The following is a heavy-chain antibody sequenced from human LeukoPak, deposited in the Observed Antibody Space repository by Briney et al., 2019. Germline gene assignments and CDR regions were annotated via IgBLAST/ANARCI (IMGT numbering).Heavy chain of an antibody. CDR3: ATTIVVMNAIDY. CDR1: GYTLTELS. Sequence: ASVKVSCKVSGYTLTELSIHWVRQAPGKGLEWMGGFDPVDGETIYAQKFQGRVTMTEDTSTDTAYMELSSLISEDTAVYYCATTIVVMNAIDYWGQGTLVTVSS. J-gene: IGHJ4*02. CDR2: FDPVDGET. V-gene: IGHV1-24*01. D-gene: IGHD1-26*01.